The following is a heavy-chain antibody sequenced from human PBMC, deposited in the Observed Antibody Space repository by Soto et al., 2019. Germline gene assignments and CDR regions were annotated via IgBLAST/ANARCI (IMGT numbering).Heavy chain of an antibody. D-gene: IGHD5-18*01. J-gene: IGHJ6*02. CDR2: IIPLFGTA. V-gene: IGHV1-69*01. Sequence: QVQLVQSGAEVKKPGSSVKVSCKASGGTFSSYAISWVRQAPGQGLEWMGGIIPLFGTANYAQKFQGRVTITADESTSTAYMELSSLRSEDTAVYYCASSHRYSYGPNYYYYGMDVWGQGTTVTVSS. CDR3: ASSHRYSYGPNYYYYGMDV. CDR1: GGTFSSYA.